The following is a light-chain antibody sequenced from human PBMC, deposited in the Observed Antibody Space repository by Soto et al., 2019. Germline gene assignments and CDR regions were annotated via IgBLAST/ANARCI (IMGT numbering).Light chain of an antibody. CDR1: QSVSSY. CDR2: DAS. J-gene: IGKJ1*01. CDR3: QQRSNWPPWT. V-gene: IGKV3-11*01. Sequence: EIVLTQSPATLSLSPGERATLSCRASQSVSSYLAWYQQKPGQAPRLLIYDASNRATGIPARFSGSGSGTEFTLTISGLAPEDFAVYYCQQRSNWPPWTFGQGTKGEIK.